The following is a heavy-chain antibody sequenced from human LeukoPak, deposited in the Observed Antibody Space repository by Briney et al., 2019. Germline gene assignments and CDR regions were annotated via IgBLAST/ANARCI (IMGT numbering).Heavy chain of an antibody. J-gene: IGHJ4*02. CDR3: AREDYDYVWGSYRLYYFDY. V-gene: IGHV1-46*01. D-gene: IGHD3-16*02. CDR1: GYTFTSYY. CDR2: INPSGGST. Sequence: ASVKVSCKASGYTFTSYYMHWVRQAPGQGLEWMGIINPSGGSTSYAQKFQGRVNMTRDTSTSTVYMELSSLRSEDTAVYSCAREDYDYVWGSYRLYYFDYWGQGTLVTVSS.